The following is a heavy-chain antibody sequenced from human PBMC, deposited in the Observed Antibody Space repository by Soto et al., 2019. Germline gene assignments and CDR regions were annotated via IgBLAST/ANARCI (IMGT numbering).Heavy chain of an antibody. CDR1: GFTFSSYV. V-gene: IGHV3-23*01. CDR2: ISGSGGNT. Sequence: PGGSLRLSCAASGFTFSSYVMNWVRQAPGKGLEWVSGISGSGGNTYYADSVKGRFTISRDNSKNTLYLQMNSLRAEDTAVYYCAKVPYNSWNYFDFDYWGQGTLVTVSS. D-gene: IGHD1-7*01. J-gene: IGHJ4*02. CDR3: AKVPYNSWNYFDFDY.